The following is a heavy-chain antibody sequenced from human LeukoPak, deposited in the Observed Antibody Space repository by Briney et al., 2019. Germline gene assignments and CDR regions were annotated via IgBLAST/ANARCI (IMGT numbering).Heavy chain of an antibody. D-gene: IGHD3-22*01. J-gene: IGHJ4*02. CDR3: ARDYYDSSGYYYGFDY. Sequence: SETLSLTCTVSGGSISSYCWSWIRQPPGKGLDWIGYIYYSGSTNYNPSLKSRVTISVDTSKNQFSLKLSSVTAADTAVYYCARDYYDSSGYYYGFDYWGQGTLVTVSS. V-gene: IGHV4-59*01. CDR2: IYYSGST. CDR1: GGSISSYC.